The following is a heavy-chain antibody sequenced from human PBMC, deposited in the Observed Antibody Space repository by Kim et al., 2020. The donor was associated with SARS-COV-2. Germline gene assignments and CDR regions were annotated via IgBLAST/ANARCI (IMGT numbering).Heavy chain of an antibody. J-gene: IGHJ4*02. CDR3: ARIHDYGGNSWFDY. V-gene: IGHV4-59*12. D-gene: IGHD4-17*01. Sequence: TPTLKSRVTRSVATSKNQFSLKLSSVTAADTAVYYCARIHDYGGNSWFDYWGQGALVTVSS.